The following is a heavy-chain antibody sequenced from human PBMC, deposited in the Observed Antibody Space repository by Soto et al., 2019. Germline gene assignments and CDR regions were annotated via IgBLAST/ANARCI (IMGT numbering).Heavy chain of an antibody. V-gene: IGHV3-7*01. CDR3: ARDQGELLGADPIDCGMDV. D-gene: IGHD3-10*01. Sequence: GGSLRLSCAASGFTFSSYWMSWVRQAPGKGLEWVANIKQDGSEKYYVDSVKGRFTISRDNAKNSLYLQMNSLRAEDTAVYYCARDQGELLGADPIDCGMDVWGQGTTVTVSS. CDR1: GFTFSSYW. J-gene: IGHJ6*02. CDR2: IKQDGSEK.